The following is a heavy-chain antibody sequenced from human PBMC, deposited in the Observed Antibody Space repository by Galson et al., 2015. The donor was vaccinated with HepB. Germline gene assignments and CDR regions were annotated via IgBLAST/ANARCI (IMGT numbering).Heavy chain of an antibody. V-gene: IGHV6-1*01. D-gene: IGHD3-3*01. CDR2: TYYRSKWYN. CDR3: ASDNYDFWRGSDYYYGMDV. J-gene: IGHJ6*02. Sequence: CAISGDSVSSNSAAWNWIRQSPSRGLEWLGRTYYRSKWYNDYAVSVKSRITINPDTSKNQFSLQLNSVTPEDTAVYYCASDNYDFWRGSDYYYGMDVWGQGTTVTVSS. CDR1: GDSVSSNSAA.